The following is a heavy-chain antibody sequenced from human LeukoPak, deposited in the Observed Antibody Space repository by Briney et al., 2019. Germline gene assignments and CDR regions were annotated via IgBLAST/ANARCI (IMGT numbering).Heavy chain of an antibody. D-gene: IGHD6-19*01. Sequence: PGGSLRLSCAASGFTFSSYWMHWVRQAPGKGLVWVSRINSDGSSTSYADSVKGRFTISRDNAKNTLYLQMNSLRAEDTAVYFCARWLYNSGWAIDYWGQGTLVTVSS. CDR2: INSDGSST. CDR1: GFTFSSYW. V-gene: IGHV3-74*01. J-gene: IGHJ4*02. CDR3: ARWLYNSGWAIDY.